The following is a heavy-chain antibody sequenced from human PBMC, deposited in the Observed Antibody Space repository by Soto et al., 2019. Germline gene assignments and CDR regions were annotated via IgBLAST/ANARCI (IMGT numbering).Heavy chain of an antibody. V-gene: IGHV4-34*01. CDR3: ARGPVGATQPHYYFDY. CDR1: GGSFSGYY. CDR2: INHSGST. J-gene: IGHJ4*02. Sequence: QVQLQQWGAGLLKPSETLSLTCAVYGGSFSGYYWSWIRQPPGKGLGWIGEINHSGSTNYNPSLKSRVTISVDTSKNQFSLKLSSVTAADTAVYYCARGPVGATQPHYYFDYWGQGTLVTVSS. D-gene: IGHD1-26*01.